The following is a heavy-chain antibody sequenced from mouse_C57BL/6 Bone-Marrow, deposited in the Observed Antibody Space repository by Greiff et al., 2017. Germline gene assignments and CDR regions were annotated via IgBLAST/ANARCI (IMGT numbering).Heavy chain of an antibody. Sequence: VQLVESGAELARPGASVKMSCKASGYTFTSYGISWVKQRTGQGLEWIGEIYPRSGNTYYNEKFKGKATLTADKSSSTAYMELRSLTSEDSAVYFCARYDYGWFAYWGRGTLVTVSA. CDR1: GYTFTSYG. V-gene: IGHV1-81*01. CDR2: IYPRSGNT. D-gene: IGHD2-4*01. J-gene: IGHJ3*01. CDR3: ARYDYGWFAY.